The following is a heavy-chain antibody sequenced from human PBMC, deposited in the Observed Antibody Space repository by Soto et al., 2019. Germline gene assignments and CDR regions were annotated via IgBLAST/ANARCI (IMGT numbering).Heavy chain of an antibody. Sequence: GESLKISCKGSGYSSTSYWIGWVRQMPGKGLEWMGIIYPGDSDTRYSPSFQGQVTISADKSISTAYLQWSSLKASDTAMYYCARQNSGADYYYYGMDVWGQGTTVTVYS. V-gene: IGHV5-51*01. D-gene: IGHD3-10*01. J-gene: IGHJ6*02. CDR3: ARQNSGADYYYYGMDV. CDR2: IYPGDSDT. CDR1: GYSSTSYW.